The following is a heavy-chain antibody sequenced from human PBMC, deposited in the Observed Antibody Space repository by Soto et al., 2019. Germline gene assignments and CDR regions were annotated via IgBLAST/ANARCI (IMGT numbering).Heavy chain of an antibody. CDR2: ISSNGENT. J-gene: IGHJ4*01. D-gene: IGHD6-13*01. Sequence: PGGSLSPTCADSSFSSSYHPMSWVRQAPGKGLELVSTISSNGENTHYADSVKGRFIISSDNSSNTVALQMNSLRVEDTAIYYCVSWVSAHFDSWGQGTLVTVSS. CDR1: SFSSSYHP. CDR3: VSWVSAHFDS. V-gene: IGHV3-23*01.